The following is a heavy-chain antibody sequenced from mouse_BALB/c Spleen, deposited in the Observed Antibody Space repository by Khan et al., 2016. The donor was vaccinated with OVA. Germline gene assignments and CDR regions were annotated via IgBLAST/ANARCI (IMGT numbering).Heavy chain of an antibody. V-gene: IGHV5-6*01. J-gene: IGHJ3*01. CDR2: INSDGYYT. CDR3: ASHLTGSFAY. D-gene: IGHD4-1*01. CDR1: GFTFSAYG. Sequence: EVELVESGGDLVKPGGSLRLSCAASGFTFSAYGMSWVRQPPDKRLEWVATINSDGYYTYYPDTVKGRFPISRNNAENPLYLPLSRLKAEDTAIYYCASHLTGSFAYWGQGTLVTVSA.